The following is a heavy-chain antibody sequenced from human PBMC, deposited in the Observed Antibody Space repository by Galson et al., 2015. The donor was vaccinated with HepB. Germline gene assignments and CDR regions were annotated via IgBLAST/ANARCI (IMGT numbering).Heavy chain of an antibody. V-gene: IGHV3-30-3*01. J-gene: IGHJ4*02. CDR1: GFTFSSYA. D-gene: IGHD2-2*01. CDR3: ARGPGYQLLPTLDY. Sequence: SLRLSCAASGFTFSSYAMHWVRQAPGKGLEWVAVISYDGSNKYYAVSVKGRFTISRDNSKNTLYLQMNSLRAEDTAVYYCARGPGYQLLPTLDYWGQGTLVTVSS. CDR2: ISYDGSNK.